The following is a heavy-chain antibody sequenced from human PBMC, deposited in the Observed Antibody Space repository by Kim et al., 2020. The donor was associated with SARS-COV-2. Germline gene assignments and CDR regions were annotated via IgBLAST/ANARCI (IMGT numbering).Heavy chain of an antibody. V-gene: IGHV1-69*01. CDR3: ARYYYGSGSYYNGLDY. D-gene: IGHD3-10*01. J-gene: IGHJ4*02. Sequence: KFQGRVTITADESTSTAYMELSSLRSEDTAVYYCARYYYGSGSYYNGLDYWGQGTLVTVSS.